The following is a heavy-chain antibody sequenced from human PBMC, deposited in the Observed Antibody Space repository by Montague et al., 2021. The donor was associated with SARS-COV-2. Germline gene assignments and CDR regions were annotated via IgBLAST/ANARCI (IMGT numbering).Heavy chain of an antibody. J-gene: IGHJ3*02. CDR2: ISTDGSNT. D-gene: IGHD3-16*01. CDR3: AKDSVWGAFDI. Sequence: SLRLSCAASGFTFSSHGMHWVRQVPGKGLVWVAGISTDGSNTYYADSVKGRFTISRDNSKNTLYLQMNSLRAEDTAVYYCAKDSVWGAFDIWGHGTMVTVSS. CDR1: GFTFSSHG. V-gene: IGHV3-33*06.